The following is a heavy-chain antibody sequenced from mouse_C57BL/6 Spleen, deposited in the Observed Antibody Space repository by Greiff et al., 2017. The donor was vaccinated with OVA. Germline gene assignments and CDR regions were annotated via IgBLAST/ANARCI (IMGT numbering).Heavy chain of an antibody. J-gene: IGHJ4*01. D-gene: IGHD1-1*01. V-gene: IGHV8-12*01. CDR1: GFSLSTSGMG. CDR2: IYWDDDK. CDR3: ARRAVITTVVAGAMDY. Sequence: QVTLKECGPGILQSSQTLSLTCSFSGFSLSTSGMGVRWIRQPSGKGLEWLAHIYWDDDKRYNPSLKSRLTISKDTSRNQVFLKITSVDTADTATYYCARRAVITTVVAGAMDYWGQGTSVTVSS.